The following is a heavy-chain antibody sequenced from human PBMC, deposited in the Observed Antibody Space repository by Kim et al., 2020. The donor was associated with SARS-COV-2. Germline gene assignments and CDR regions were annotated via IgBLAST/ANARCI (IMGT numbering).Heavy chain of an antibody. CDR1: GFTFSSYT. J-gene: IGHJ6*02. CDR3: TRASYCTAGSCYPRGMDV. Sequence: VGSLRLSCAASGFTFSSYTMNWVRQAPGKGLVWVSSISSSSTYIHSADSVKGRLTISRDNAKNSLYLQMNSLRAEDTAVYYCTRASYCTAGSCYPRGMDVWGQGTTVTVS. CDR2: ISSSSTYI. V-gene: IGHV3-21*01. D-gene: IGHD2-15*01.